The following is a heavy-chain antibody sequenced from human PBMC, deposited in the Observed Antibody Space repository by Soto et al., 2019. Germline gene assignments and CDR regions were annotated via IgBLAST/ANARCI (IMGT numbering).Heavy chain of an antibody. CDR1: GGTFSSYA. V-gene: IGHV1-69*13. Sequence: ASVKVSCKASGGTFSSYAISWVRQAPGQGLEWMGGIIPIFGTANYAQKFQGRVTITADESTSTAYMELSSLMSEDTAVYYCARPPGYISDWYYFDLWGQGTQVTVSS. J-gene: IGHJ4*02. CDR2: IIPIFGTA. CDR3: ARPPGYISDWYYFDL. D-gene: IGHD3-9*01.